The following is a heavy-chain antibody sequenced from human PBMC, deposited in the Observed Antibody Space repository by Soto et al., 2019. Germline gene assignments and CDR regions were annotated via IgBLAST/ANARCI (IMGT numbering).Heavy chain of an antibody. CDR3: ARVRDGYGMDV. J-gene: IGHJ6*02. Sequence: SETLSLTCTVSGGSISSSSYYWGWIRQPPWKGLEWIGSIYYSGSTYYNPSLKSRVTISVDTSKNQFSLKLSSVTAADTAVYYCARVRDGYGMDVWGQGTTVTVSS. CDR1: GGSISSSSYY. V-gene: IGHV4-39*01. CDR2: IYYSGST.